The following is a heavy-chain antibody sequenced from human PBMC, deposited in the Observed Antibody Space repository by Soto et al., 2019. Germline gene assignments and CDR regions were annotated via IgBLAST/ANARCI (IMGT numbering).Heavy chain of an antibody. CDR1: GYTFTGYY. V-gene: IGHV1-2*02. CDR3: ARDPSGTPSFLEVIRGGWFDP. CDR2: INPNSGGT. J-gene: IGHJ5*02. D-gene: IGHD3-10*01. Sequence: GASVKVSCKASGYTFTGYYMHWVRQAPGQGLEWMGWINPNSGGTNYAQKFQGRVTMTRDTSISTAYMELSRLRSDDTAVYYCARDPSGTPSFLEVIRGGWFDPWGQGTLVTVSS.